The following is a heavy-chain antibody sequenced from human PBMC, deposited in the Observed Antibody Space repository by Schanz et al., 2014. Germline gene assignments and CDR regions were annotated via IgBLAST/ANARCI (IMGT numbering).Heavy chain of an antibody. CDR3: ARFLARYQYYGVDV. CDR2: ISGSSIHK. J-gene: IGHJ6*02. D-gene: IGHD3-3*01. V-gene: IGHV3-11*05. Sequence: QVYLVESGGDLVKPGGSLRLSCAASGFTFSDYCMARIRQAPGKGLEWVSHISGSSIHKNYADSVKGRFSISRDNGETSVYLQINSLRVEDTAVYYCARFLARYQYYGVDVWGQGTTVIVSS. CDR1: GFTFSDYC.